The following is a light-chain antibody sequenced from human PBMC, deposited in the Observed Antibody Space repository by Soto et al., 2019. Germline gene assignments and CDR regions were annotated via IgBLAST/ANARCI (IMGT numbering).Light chain of an antibody. Sequence: QSALTQPPSASGSPGQSVTISCTGTSSDVGGYNYVSWYQQHPGKAPKVMMYEVSKRPSGVPDRFSGSKSGNTASLTVSGLQAGDEADYYCSSYGGNNSLKVFGGGTKLTVL. CDR3: SSYGGNNSLKV. CDR2: EVS. J-gene: IGLJ2*01. CDR1: SSDVGGYNY. V-gene: IGLV2-8*01.